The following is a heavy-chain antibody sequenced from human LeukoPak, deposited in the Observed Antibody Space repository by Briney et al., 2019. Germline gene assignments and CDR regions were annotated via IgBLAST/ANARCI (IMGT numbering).Heavy chain of an antibody. CDR2: INEGGSEK. V-gene: IGHV3-7*01. CDR1: GFSFSIYW. CDR3: ARDRVELAFCVGDCYSAFDY. J-gene: IGHJ4*02. D-gene: IGHD2-21*02. Sequence: PGGSLRLSCAASGFSFSIYWMSWVRQAPGKGLEWVANINEGGSEKYYVDSVKGRFTISRDNAKNSLYLQMNSLRAEDTAVYYCARDRVELAFCVGDCYSAFDYWGQGTLVTVSS.